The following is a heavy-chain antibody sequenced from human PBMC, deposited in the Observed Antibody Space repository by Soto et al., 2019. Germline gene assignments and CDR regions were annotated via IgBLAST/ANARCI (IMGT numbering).Heavy chain of an antibody. V-gene: IGHV3-21*01. Sequence: XGSLRLSCAASGFTFSGYTMNWVRQAPGKGLEWVSSITSGSSYIYYADSVKGRFTISRDNAKNSLYLQINSLRAEDTAMYYCARSSFDYWGQESLVTVS. CDR1: GFTFSGYT. CDR2: ITSGSSYI. CDR3: ARSSFDY. J-gene: IGHJ4*02.